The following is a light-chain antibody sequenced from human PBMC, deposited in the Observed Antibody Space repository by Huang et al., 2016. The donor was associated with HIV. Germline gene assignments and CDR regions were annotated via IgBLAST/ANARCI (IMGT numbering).Light chain of an antibody. CDR2: AVS. Sequence: DIQMTQSPSSLSASVGDRVTITCRASQGVSNNLVWFQQKPGEAPKSLIFAVSSLQSVVPARFGGSGSGTDFTLTISSVQPEDVATYYCQQCNTYPYTFGPGTKLEIK. V-gene: IGKV1-16*01. CDR3: QQCNTYPYT. CDR1: QGVSNN. J-gene: IGKJ2*01.